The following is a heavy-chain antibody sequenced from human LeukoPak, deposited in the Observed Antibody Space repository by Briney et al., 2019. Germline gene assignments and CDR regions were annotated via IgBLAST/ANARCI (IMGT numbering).Heavy chain of an antibody. V-gene: IGHV3-23*01. CDR3: AKRTLGELSLYY. CDR2: ISGSGGST. J-gene: IGHJ4*02. CDR1: GFTFSSYA. D-gene: IGHD3-16*02. Sequence: GGSLRLSCAASGFTFSSYAMSWVRQAPGKGLEWVSAISGSGGSTYYADSVKGRFTISRDNPKNTLYLQMNSLRAEDTAVYYCAKRTLGELSLYYWGQGTLVTVSS.